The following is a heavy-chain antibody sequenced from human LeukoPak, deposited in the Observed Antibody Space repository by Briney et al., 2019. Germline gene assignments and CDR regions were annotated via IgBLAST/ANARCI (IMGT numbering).Heavy chain of an antibody. D-gene: IGHD3-10*01. V-gene: IGHV4-4*02. CDR3: ARRYYYGSGSYYGGFDP. CDR2: IYHSGNT. Sequence: SETLSLTCAVSGGSISSSNWWSWVRQPPGKGLEWIGEIYHSGNTNYNPSLKSRVTISLDKSKNQFSLKLSSVTAADTAVYYCARRYYYGSGSYYGGFDPWGQGTLVAVSS. CDR1: GGSISSSNW. J-gene: IGHJ5*02.